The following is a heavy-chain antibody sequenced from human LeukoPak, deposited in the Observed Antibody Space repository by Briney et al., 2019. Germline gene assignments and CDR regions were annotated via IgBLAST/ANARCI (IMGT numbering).Heavy chain of an antibody. V-gene: IGHV1-46*01. CDR1: GYTLTSYY. J-gene: IGHJ5*02. Sequence: ASVKVSCKASGYTLTSYYMHWVRQAPGQGLEWMGIINPSGGSTSYAQKFQGRVTMTRDTSTSTVYMELSSLRSEDTAVYYCARDTMYSSSSEGWFDPWGQGTLVTVSS. D-gene: IGHD6-6*01. CDR3: ARDTMYSSSSEGWFDP. CDR2: INPSGGST.